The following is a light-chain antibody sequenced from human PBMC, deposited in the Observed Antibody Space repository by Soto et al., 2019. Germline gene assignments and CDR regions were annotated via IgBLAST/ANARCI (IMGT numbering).Light chain of an antibody. CDR1: QSISSW. CDR3: QQYHTYRT. Sequence: DIQITPSPSPPSASVGDRVTITFRASQSISSWLAWYQQKPGKAPKLLIYKASSLESGVPLRFSGSGSGTEFTLTISSLQPDDFATYYCQQYHTYRTFGQGTKVDIK. J-gene: IGKJ1*01. V-gene: IGKV1-5*03. CDR2: KAS.